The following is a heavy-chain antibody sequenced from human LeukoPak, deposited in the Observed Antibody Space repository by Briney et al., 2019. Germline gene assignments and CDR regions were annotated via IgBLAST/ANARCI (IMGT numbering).Heavy chain of an antibody. V-gene: IGHV4-61*01. Sequence: PSETLSLTCTVSGGSISSSSYYWSWIRQPPGKGLEWIGYIYYSGSTNYNPSLKSRVTISVDTSKNQFSLKLSSVTAADTAVYYCARATPAGLSGFDYWGQGTLVTVSS. D-gene: IGHD2-15*01. CDR2: IYYSGST. J-gene: IGHJ4*02. CDR3: ARATPAGLSGFDY. CDR1: GGSISSSSYY.